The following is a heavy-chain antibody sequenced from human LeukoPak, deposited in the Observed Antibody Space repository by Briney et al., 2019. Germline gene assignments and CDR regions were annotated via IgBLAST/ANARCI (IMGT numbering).Heavy chain of an antibody. CDR2: ISYDGSNK. D-gene: IGHD4-17*01. J-gene: IGHJ3*02. CDR1: GFTFSSYA. Sequence: GRSLRLSCAASGFTFSSYAMHWVRQAPGKGLEWVAVISYDGSNKYYADSVKGRFTIFRDNSKNTLYLQMNSLRAEDTAVYYCVRDRSDYGDYVDAFDIWGQGTMVTVSS. CDR3: VRDRSDYGDYVDAFDI. V-gene: IGHV3-30-3*01.